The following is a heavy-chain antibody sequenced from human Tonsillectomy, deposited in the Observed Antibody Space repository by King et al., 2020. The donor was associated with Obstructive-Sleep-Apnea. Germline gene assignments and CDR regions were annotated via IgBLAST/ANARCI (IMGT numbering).Heavy chain of an antibody. V-gene: IGHV1-46*01. D-gene: IGHD6-13*01. Sequence: QGQLVQSGAEVKKPGASVKVSCKASGYTFTNYYMHWVRQAPGQGLEWMGIINPSTGSTSYAQKFQGRVSMTGDTSTTTVYMELSSLRSEDTAVYYCARHIPAGGGGSWFDPWGQGTLVTVSS. J-gene: IGHJ5*02. CDR2: INPSTGST. CDR1: GYTFTNYY. CDR3: ARHIPAGGGGSWFDP.